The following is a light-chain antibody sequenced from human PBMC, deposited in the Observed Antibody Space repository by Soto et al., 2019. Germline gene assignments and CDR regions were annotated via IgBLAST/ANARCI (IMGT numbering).Light chain of an antibody. Sequence: EIVLTQSPGTLSLSPGERATVSCWASQSVSSSHLAWYQHKSGQAPRLLIYGTSSRATGIPDRFSGSGSGTGFTLTISSLEPEDSAVYYCQQYGSSPQWTFGQGTKVEIK. CDR2: GTS. CDR3: QQYGSSPQWT. CDR1: QSVSSSH. J-gene: IGKJ1*01. V-gene: IGKV3-20*01.